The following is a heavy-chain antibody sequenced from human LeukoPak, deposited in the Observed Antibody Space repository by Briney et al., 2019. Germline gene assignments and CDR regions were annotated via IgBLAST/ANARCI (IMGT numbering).Heavy chain of an antibody. Sequence: GGSPRLSCAASGFTFSDYAMSWVRQAPGKGLEWISAISGTGGSGDSTYYADSVKGRFTISRDNSKITLYVQMNSLRAEDTAVYYCAKDFYSVTYPRFDYWGQGTLVTVSS. V-gene: IGHV3-23*01. D-gene: IGHD4-23*01. CDR2: ISGTGGSGDST. CDR1: GFTFSDYA. CDR3: AKDFYSVTYPRFDY. J-gene: IGHJ4*02.